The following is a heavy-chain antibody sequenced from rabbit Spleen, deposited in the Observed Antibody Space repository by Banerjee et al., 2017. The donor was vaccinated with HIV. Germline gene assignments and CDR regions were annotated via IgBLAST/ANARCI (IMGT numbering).Heavy chain of an antibody. J-gene: IGHJ4*01. CDR1: GFSFSDRDV. V-gene: IGHV1S40*01. CDR2: INTATGKP. D-gene: IGHD1-1*01. CDR3: VRGASSSGYYSL. Sequence: QSLEESGGDLVKPGASLTLTCTASGFSFSDRDVMCWVRQAPGKGLEWIACINTATGKPVYATWAKGRFTISTTSSTTVTLQMTSLTAADTATYFCVRGASSSGYYSLWGPGTLVTVS.